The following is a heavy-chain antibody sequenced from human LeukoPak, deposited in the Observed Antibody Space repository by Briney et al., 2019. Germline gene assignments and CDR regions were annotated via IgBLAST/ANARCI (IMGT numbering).Heavy chain of an antibody. CDR1: GFTFSSYE. CDR3: AGVRAAILGYSGYDPPDY. J-gene: IGHJ4*02. CDR2: ISSSASTI. V-gene: IGHV3-48*03. Sequence: GGSLRLSCAASGFTFSSYEMNWVRQAPGKGLEWVSYISSSASTIYYADSVTGRFTISIDSAKQSPTLQMNSQRTRLTAVYYCAGVRAAILGYSGYDPPDYWGQGTLVTVSS. D-gene: IGHD5-12*01.